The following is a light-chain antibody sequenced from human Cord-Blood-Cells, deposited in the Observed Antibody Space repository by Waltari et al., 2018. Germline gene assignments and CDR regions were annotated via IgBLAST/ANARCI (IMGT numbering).Light chain of an antibody. V-gene: IGKV3-11*01. J-gene: IGKJ4*01. CDR3: QQRSKWFT. CDR2: DAS. Sequence: EIVLTQSPATLPLSPGERATLSCRASQSVSSYLAWYQQKPGQAPRLLIYDASNRATGIPARFSGSGSGTDFTLTISSLEPEDFAVYYCQQRSKWFTFGGGTKVEIK. CDR1: QSVSSY.